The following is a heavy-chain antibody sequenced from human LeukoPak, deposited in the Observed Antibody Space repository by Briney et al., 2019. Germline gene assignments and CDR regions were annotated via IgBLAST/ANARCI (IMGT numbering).Heavy chain of an antibody. CDR3: ARGLDTFDI. V-gene: IGHV3-7*03. CDR1: GLTFSSYW. CDR2: IKEDGSEK. Sequence: GGSLRLSCAASGLTFSSYWMSWVRQALGKGLEWVANIKEDGSEKYYVDSVKGRFTISRDNAKNSLYLQMNSLRAEDTAVYYCARGLDTFDIWGQGTMATVSS. J-gene: IGHJ3*02.